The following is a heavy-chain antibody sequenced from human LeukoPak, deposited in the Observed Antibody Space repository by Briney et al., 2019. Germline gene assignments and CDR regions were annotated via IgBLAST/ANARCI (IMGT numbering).Heavy chain of an antibody. CDR1: GFTFSNYW. D-gene: IGHD6-13*01. J-gene: IGHJ4*02. Sequence: GGSLSLSCAASGFTFSNYWMSWVRQAPGKGLEWVANIKEDGSEKYYVDSVKGRFTISRDNARNTLYLQMNSLRAEDTAVYYCASGRQLGYWGQGTLVTASS. CDR3: ASGRQLGY. V-gene: IGHV3-7*01. CDR2: IKEDGSEK.